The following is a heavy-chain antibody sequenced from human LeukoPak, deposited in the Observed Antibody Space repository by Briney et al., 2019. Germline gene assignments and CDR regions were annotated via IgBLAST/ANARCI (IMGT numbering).Heavy chain of an antibody. CDR3: ARQGELAIDY. V-gene: IGHV4-59*08. Sequence: PSETLSLTCSVSGGSITNYYWSWIRQSPGKGLEWIGFIYNTGRTNYNPSLQSRVTMSIDTSKNQSSLKLSSVTAADTAVYYCARQGELAIDYWGQGTLVTVSS. CDR2: IYNTGRT. J-gene: IGHJ4*02. CDR1: GGSITNYY. D-gene: IGHD1-26*01.